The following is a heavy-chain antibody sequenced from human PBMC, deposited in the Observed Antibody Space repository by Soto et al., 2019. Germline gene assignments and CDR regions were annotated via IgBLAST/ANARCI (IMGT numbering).Heavy chain of an antibody. CDR3: ARVGDGSGWTQNYYYYYGMDV. CDR2: MSYDGNNK. CDR1: GFTSSTYA. J-gene: IGHJ6*02. Sequence: QVQLVETGGGVVEPGRSLRLSCAASGFTSSTYAMHWVRQAPGKGLEWVAVMSYDGNNKYYADSVKGRFTISRDNSKNTMYLQMNSLRAEDTAVYYCARVGDGSGWTQNYYYYYGMDVWGQGTTVTVSS. V-gene: IGHV3-30-3*01. D-gene: IGHD6-19*01.